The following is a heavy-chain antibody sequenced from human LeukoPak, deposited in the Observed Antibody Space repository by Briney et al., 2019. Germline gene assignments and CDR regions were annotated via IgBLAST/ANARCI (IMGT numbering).Heavy chain of an antibody. CDR3: ARGGSTRADY. CDR2: IHSDGSTT. V-gene: IGHV3-74*01. D-gene: IGHD6-13*01. CDR1: GFTFSSYW. J-gene: IGHJ4*02. Sequence: GGSLRLSCAASGFTFSSYWMHWVRKAPGKGLVWVSRIHSDGSTTSYADSVKGRFTISRDNANSTLYLQMNSLRAEDTAVYYCARGGSTRADYWGQGTLVTVSS.